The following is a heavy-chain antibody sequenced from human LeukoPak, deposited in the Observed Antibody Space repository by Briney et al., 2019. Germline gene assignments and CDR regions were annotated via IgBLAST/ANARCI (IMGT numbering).Heavy chain of an antibody. D-gene: IGHD2-15*01. Sequence: ASVTVSCKASGYTFTGYYMHWVRQAPGQGLEWMGWINPNSGGTNYAQKFQGRVTMTRDTSISTAYMELSRLRSDDTAVYYCARSGDIVVVVAAIESNWFDPWGQGTLVTVSS. CDR2: INPNSGGT. CDR1: GYTFTGYY. J-gene: IGHJ5*02. V-gene: IGHV1-2*02. CDR3: ARSGDIVVVVAAIESNWFDP.